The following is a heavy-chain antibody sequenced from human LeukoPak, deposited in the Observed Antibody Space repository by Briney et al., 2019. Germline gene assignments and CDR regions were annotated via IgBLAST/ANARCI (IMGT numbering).Heavy chain of an antibody. CDR3: AKDRVNCSSTSCYSVGGNFDY. J-gene: IGHJ4*02. CDR1: GFTFSSYG. V-gene: IGHV3-30*02. CDR2: IRYDGGNK. D-gene: IGHD2-2*01. Sequence: GGSLRLSCAASGFTFSSYGMHWVRQAPGKGLEWVAFIRYDGGNKHYADSVKGRFTISRDNSKNTLYLQMNSLRAEDTAVYYCAKDRVNCSSTSCYSVGGNFDYWGQGTLVTVSS.